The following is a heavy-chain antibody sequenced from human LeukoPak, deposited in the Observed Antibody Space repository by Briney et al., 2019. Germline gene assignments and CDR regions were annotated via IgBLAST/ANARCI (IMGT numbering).Heavy chain of an antibody. CDR3: TRDIDADYVDY. V-gene: IGHV3-49*04. D-gene: IGHD2-15*01. CDR2: TRSKPYGGTT. Sequence: GGSLRLSCTPSGFTFGDYAMSWVRQAPGKGLEWVGFTRSKPYGGTTEYAPSVKGRFTISRDDSKNIAYLQMNSLKTEDTAVYYCTRDIDADYVDYWGQGDLVTVSS. CDR1: GFTFGDYA. J-gene: IGHJ4*02.